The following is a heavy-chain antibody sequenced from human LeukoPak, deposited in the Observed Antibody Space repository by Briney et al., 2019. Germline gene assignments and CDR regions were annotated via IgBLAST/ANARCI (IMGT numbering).Heavy chain of an antibody. J-gene: IGHJ6*03. V-gene: IGHV4-59*01. Sequence: TGGSLRLSCAASGFTFSDYYMSWIRQPPGKGLEWIGYIYYSGSTNYNPSLKSRVTISVDTSKNQFSLKLSSVTAADTAVYYCARSLGAMVRGVIGYYYYMDVWGKGTTVTVSS. CDR1: GFTFSDYY. CDR3: ARSLGAMVRGVIGYYYYMDV. CDR2: IYYSGST. D-gene: IGHD3-10*01.